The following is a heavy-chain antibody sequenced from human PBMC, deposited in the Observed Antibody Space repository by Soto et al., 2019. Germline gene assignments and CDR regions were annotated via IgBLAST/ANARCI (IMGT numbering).Heavy chain of an antibody. V-gene: IGHV3-23*01. J-gene: IGHJ4*02. CDR1: GFTFSTYA. Sequence: EVQLLESGGGLVQPGESLRLSCAASGFTFSTYAMTWVRQTPGKGLEWVSTISGSGASPYYADSVQGRFAISRDNSKSTLYLQMNSLRPDDTAVYYCAKGDTANDYWGQGTLVTVSS. CDR3: AKGDTANDY. D-gene: IGHD5-18*01. CDR2: ISGSGASP.